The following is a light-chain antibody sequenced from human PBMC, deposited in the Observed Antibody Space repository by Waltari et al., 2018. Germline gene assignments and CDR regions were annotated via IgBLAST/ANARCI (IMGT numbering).Light chain of an antibody. CDR2: GAS. V-gene: IGKV3-20*01. CDR3: QQYGSSLFT. J-gene: IGKJ4*01. CDR1: QSVRSIY. Sequence: EIVLTQSPATLSLSPGERATLSCRASQSVRSIYLAWYQQKPGQAPRLLIYGASSRATVIPDRFCCIGSGTDFTLTISRLEPEDFAVYYCQQYGSSLFTFGGGTKVEIK.